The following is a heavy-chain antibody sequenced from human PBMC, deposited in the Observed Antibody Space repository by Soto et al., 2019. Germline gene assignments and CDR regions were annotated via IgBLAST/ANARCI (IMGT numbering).Heavy chain of an antibody. Sequence: PGGSLRLSCAASGFSFSSYSMNWVRQAPGKGLEWVSYISSSSSYMDSIESVKGRFTISRDNAKNSLYLQMNSLRAEDTAIYYCARESCSGASCYFLGLWGQGTLVTVSS. CDR3: ARESCSGASCYFLGL. CDR2: ISSSSSYM. D-gene: IGHD2-15*01. V-gene: IGHV3-21*01. CDR1: GFSFSSYS. J-gene: IGHJ4*02.